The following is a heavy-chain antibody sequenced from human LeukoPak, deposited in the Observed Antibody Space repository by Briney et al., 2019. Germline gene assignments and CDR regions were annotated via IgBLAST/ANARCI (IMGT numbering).Heavy chain of an antibody. V-gene: IGHV3-23*01. D-gene: IGHD1-14*01. CDR1: KFTFSTFS. CDR3: AKATGYLL. J-gene: IGHJ4*02. Sequence: PGGSLRLSCAASKFTFSTFSMSWVRQAPGKGLEWVSSISGSGGYTYYADSVKGRFTISRDDSENTLYLQMNSLRAEDTAVYYCAKATGYLLWGQGTLVTVSS. CDR2: ISGSGGYT.